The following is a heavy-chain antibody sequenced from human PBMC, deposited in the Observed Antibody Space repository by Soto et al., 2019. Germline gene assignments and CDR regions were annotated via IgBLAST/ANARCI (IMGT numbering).Heavy chain of an antibody. Sequence: EVQLVESGGGLVQPGRSLRLSCAASGFTFDNYAMHWVRQAPGKGLEWVSSISWNSGNTDYAGSVKGRFIISRDSAKNSLYLQMNSLRAEDTALYYCARSPQYCSSTNCRAYFDYWVQGTLVTVSS. CDR3: ARSPQYCSSTNCRAYFDY. J-gene: IGHJ4*02. D-gene: IGHD2-2*01. V-gene: IGHV3-9*01. CDR1: GFTFDNYA. CDR2: ISWNSGNT.